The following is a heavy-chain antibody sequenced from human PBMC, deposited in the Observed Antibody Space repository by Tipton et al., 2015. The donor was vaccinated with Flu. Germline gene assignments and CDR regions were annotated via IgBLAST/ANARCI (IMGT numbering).Heavy chain of an antibody. CDR2: VHRTGNP. V-gene: IGHV4-34*01. Sequence: TLSLTCAVYGGSFSDNYWSWIRQPPGKGLEWIGNVHRTGNPYYNPSLKSRVTISVDTSKNQFSLRLSSATAADTAVYYCARRDYSNYVSEPKNWFDPWGQGTLVTVSS. CDR1: GGSFSDNY. D-gene: IGHD4-11*01. J-gene: IGHJ5*02. CDR3: ARRDYSNYVSEPKNWFDP.